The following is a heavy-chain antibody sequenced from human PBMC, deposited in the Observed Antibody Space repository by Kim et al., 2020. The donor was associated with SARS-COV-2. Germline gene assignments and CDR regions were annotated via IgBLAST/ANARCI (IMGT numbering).Heavy chain of an antibody. CDR1: GYTFTSYA. J-gene: IGHJ5*02. V-gene: IGHV7-4-1*02. Sequence: ASVKVSCKASGYTFTSYAMILVRQAPGQGLEWMGWINTNTGNPTYAQGFTGRFVFSLDTPVSTAYLQISSLKAEDTAVYYCAREIYSNYGDNWFDPWGQGTLVTVSS. CDR2: INTNTGNP. CDR3: AREIYSNYGDNWFDP. D-gene: IGHD4-4*01.